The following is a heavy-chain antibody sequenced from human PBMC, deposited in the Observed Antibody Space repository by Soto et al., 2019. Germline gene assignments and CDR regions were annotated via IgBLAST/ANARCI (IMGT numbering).Heavy chain of an antibody. CDR3: ARGPGRPPLRNYGMDV. CDR1: GFIFNRYG. Sequence: QVQLVESGGGVVQPGRSRRLSCAASGFIFNRYGMHWVRQVPGKGLEWVADIWYDGSNKNYADSVKGRFTISRDNSKNTLSLQMNSLRAEDTAVYYCARGPGRPPLRNYGMDVWGQGTTVTVSS. J-gene: IGHJ6*02. V-gene: IGHV3-33*01. CDR2: IWYDGSNK.